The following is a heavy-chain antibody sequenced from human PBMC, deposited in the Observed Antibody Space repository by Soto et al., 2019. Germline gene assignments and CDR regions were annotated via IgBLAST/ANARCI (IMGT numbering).Heavy chain of an antibody. Sequence: GESLKISCQGSGDSFTSYWITWVRQMPGKGLEWMGRIDPSDSYTNYSPSFQGHVTFSVDKSFSTAYLQWSSLKASDTAMYYCVRLQYRSGWYQLDFWGQGTLVTVSS. V-gene: IGHV5-10-1*01. CDR2: IDPSDSYT. J-gene: IGHJ4*02. CDR3: VRLQYRSGWYQLDF. CDR1: GDSFTSYW. D-gene: IGHD6-13*01.